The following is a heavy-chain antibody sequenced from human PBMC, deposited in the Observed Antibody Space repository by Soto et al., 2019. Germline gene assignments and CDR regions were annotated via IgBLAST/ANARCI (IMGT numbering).Heavy chain of an antibody. CDR1: GFTFSSYA. J-gene: IGHJ4*02. Sequence: EVQLLESGGGLVQPGGSLRLSCAASGFTFSSYAMSWVRQAPGKGLEWVSAISGSGGSTYYADSVKGRFTISRDNSKNTLYLQMNSLRAEDTAVYYWVRSGGDFWYFDYWGQGPLVTVSS. CDR3: VRSGGDFWYFDY. V-gene: IGHV3-23*01. D-gene: IGHD2-21*02. CDR2: ISGSGGST.